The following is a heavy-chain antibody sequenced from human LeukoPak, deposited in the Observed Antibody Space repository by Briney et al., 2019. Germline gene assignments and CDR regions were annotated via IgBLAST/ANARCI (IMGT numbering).Heavy chain of an antibody. CDR3: ARAYGSGSYTLLFFDY. D-gene: IGHD3-10*01. V-gene: IGHV1-46*01. J-gene: IGHJ4*02. CDR2: INPSGGST. Sequence: ASVKVSCKASGYTFTSYYMHWVRQAPGQGLEWMGIINPSGGSTSYAQKFQGRVTMTRDPSTSTVYMELSSLRSEDTAVYYCARAYGSGSYTLLFFDYWGQGTLVTVSS. CDR1: GYTFTSYY.